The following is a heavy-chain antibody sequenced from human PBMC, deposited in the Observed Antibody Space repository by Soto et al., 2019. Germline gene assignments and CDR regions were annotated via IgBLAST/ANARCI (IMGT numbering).Heavy chain of an antibody. J-gene: IGHJ6*02. CDR2: MSPKSGGT. CDR3: ASPLTTVTTAYYYYGMDV. Sequence: ASVKVSCKASGYTFSAYYTHWVRQAPGQGLEWMGWMSPKSGGTYFAQKFQGRVTLTRDTSISTAYMEVNRLRSEDTAVYYCASPLTTVTTAYYYYGMDVWGQGTTVTVSS. D-gene: IGHD4-17*01. CDR1: GYTFSAYY. V-gene: IGHV1-2*02.